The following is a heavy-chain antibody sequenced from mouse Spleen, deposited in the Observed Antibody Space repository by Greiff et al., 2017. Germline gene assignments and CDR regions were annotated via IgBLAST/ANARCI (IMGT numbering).Heavy chain of an antibody. V-gene: IGHV1-20*01. Sequence: EVQLVESGPELVKPGDSVKISCKASGYSFTGYFMNWVMQSHGKSLEWIGRINPYNGDTFYNQKFKGKATLTVDKSSSTAHMELRSLTSEDSAVYYCARSSITTVVVPSAMDYWGQGTSVTVSS. D-gene: IGHD1-1*01. CDR2: INPYNGDT. J-gene: IGHJ4*01. CDR3: ARSSITTVVVPSAMDY. CDR1: GYSFTGYF.